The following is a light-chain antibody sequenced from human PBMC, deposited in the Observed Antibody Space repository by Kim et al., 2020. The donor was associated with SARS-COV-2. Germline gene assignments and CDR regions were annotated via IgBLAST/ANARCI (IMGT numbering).Light chain of an antibody. V-gene: IGLV8-61*01. J-gene: IGLJ3*02. CDR2: RTN. CDR1: SCSGSTTHK. Sequence: GGTGALDCGASSCSGSTTHKPHWARQTPGQAPRTRIYRTNTRAPGGPDRVSGSVIGGKAALTITGAQENDGSDYSCVLYMGSDIRVLGGGTKLTVL. CDR3: VLYMGSDIRV.